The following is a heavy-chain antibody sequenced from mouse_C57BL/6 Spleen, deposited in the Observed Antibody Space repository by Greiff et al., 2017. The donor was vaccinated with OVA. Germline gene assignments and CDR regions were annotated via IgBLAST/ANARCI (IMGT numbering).Heavy chain of an antibody. CDR3: ARGYYYGSSSYYAMDY. D-gene: IGHD1-1*01. V-gene: IGHV1-47*01. CDR1: GYTFTTYP. CDR2: FHPYNDDT. Sequence: LVESGAELVKPGASVKMSCKASGYTFTTYPIEWMKQNHGKSLEWIGNFHPYNDDTKYNEKFKGKATLTVEKSSSTVYLELSRLTSDDSAVYYCARGYYYGSSSYYAMDYWGQGTSVTVSS. J-gene: IGHJ4*01.